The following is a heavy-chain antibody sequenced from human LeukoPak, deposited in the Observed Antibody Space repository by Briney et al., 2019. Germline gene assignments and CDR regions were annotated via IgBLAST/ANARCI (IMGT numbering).Heavy chain of an antibody. CDR2: ISSSGSTM. V-gene: IGHV3-11*01. CDR3: ARRVATRSPPYYFDY. D-gene: IGHD6-6*01. Sequence: GGSLRLSCVASEFTFSGYAMSWVRQAPGKGLEWVSYISSSGSTMYYADSVKGRFTISRDNAKNSLYLQMNSLRAEDTAVYYCARRVATRSPPYYFDYWGQGTLVTVSS. J-gene: IGHJ4*02. CDR1: EFTFSGYA.